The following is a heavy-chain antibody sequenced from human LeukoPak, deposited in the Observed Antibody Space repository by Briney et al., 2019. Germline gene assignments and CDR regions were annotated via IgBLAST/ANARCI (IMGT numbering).Heavy chain of an antibody. CDR2: IYYSGST. Sequence: SETLSLTCTVSGGSISSYYWSWIRQPPGKGLEWIGYIYYSGSTNYNPSLKSRVTISVDTSKNQFSLKLSSVTAADTAVYYCARHRGSYFGNWSDPWGQGTLVTVSS. CDR1: GGSISSYY. D-gene: IGHD1-26*01. V-gene: IGHV4-59*08. CDR3: ARHRGSYFGNWSDP. J-gene: IGHJ5*02.